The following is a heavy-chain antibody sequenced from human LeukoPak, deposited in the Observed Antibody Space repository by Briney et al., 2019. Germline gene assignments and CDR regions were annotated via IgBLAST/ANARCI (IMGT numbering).Heavy chain of an antibody. CDR3: GAGRKGAWFPNY. V-gene: IGHV3-7*05. D-gene: IGHD3-10*01. J-gene: IGHJ4*02. CDR1: GFTFGAYW. CDR2: LNQDGSEK. Sequence: GGSLRLSCTSSGFTFGAYWMPWVRQAPGKGLEWVANLNQDGSEKYYVNSVKGRFTISRDNAKNSLYLQMNGLRAEDTAVYYCGAGRKGAWFPNYWGQGTLVTVSS.